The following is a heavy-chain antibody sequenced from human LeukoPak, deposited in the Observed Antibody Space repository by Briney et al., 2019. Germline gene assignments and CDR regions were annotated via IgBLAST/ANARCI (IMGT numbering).Heavy chain of an antibody. J-gene: IGHJ4*02. CDR1: GFTFSSYA. D-gene: IGHD2-2*01. Sequence: GGSLRLSCAASGFTFSSYAMSWVRQAPGKGLEWVSAISGSGGSTYYADSVKGRFTISRDNSKNTLYLQMNSLRAEDTAVYYCAKDLRAPRGMPLYQLPHGNTRRPEVDYWGQGTLVTVSS. CDR3: AKDLRAPRGMPLYQLPHGNTRRPEVDY. CDR2: ISGSGGST. V-gene: IGHV3-23*01.